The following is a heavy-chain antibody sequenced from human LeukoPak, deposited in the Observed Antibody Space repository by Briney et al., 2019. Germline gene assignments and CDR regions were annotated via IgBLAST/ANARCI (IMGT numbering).Heavy chain of an antibody. J-gene: IGHJ4*02. V-gene: IGHV3-23*01. CDR1: GFTFSSYA. CDR2: ISGSGGST. Sequence: EGSLRLSCAASGFTFSSYAMSWVRQAPGKGLEWVSAISGSGGSTYYADSVKGRFTISRDNSKNTLYLQMNSLRAEDTAAYYCAKDAKVVDTAMVLIDYWGQGTLVTVSS. CDR3: AKDAKVVDTAMVLIDY. D-gene: IGHD5-18*01.